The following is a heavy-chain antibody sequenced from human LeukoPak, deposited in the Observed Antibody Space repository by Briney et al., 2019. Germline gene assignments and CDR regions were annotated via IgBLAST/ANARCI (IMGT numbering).Heavy chain of an antibody. V-gene: IGHV3-49*04. CDR2: IRTKTYGGTT. D-gene: IGHD1-14*01. CDR1: GFTFGDYA. J-gene: IGHJ4*02. CDR3: TTELDVRPNHY. Sequence: PGGSLRLSCTTSGFTFGDYAVSWVRQAPGKGLEWVGFIRTKTYGGTTEYAASVKGRFTISRDDSKSIAYLQMNSLQSEDTAVYYCTTELDVRPNHYWGQGTLVTVSS.